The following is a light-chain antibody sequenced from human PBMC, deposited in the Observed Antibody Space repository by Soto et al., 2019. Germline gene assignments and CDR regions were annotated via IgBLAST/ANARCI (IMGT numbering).Light chain of an antibody. CDR2: EAS. J-gene: IGLJ1*01. Sequence: QSVLTQPPSVSGSPGQSVTISCTGTSTDFVSYNRVSWYQQPPGTAPKLIIYEASNRPSGVPDRFSGSKSGNTASLTISGLQAADEADYYCSLYTSEKTYVFGTGTKVTV. V-gene: IGLV2-18*01. CDR3: SLYTSEKTYV. CDR1: STDFVSYNR.